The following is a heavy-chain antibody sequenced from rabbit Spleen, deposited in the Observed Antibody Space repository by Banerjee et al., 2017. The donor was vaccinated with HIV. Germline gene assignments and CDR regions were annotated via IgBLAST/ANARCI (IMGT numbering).Heavy chain of an antibody. CDR2: IEGGSSSFN. J-gene: IGHJ2*01. CDR1: GFSFNSGYD. Sequence: QEQLEESGGDLVKPEGSLTLTCTASGFSFNSGYDVCWVRQAPGKGLEWIACIEGGSSSFNYFASWAKGRFTISKTSSTTVTLQMTSLTAADTATYFCARNYVNAFDPWGPGTLVTVS. D-gene: IGHD1-1*01. CDR3: ARNYVNAFDP. V-gene: IGHV1S45*01.